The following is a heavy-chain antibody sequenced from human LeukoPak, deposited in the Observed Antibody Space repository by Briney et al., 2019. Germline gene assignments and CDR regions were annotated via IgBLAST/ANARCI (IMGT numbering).Heavy chain of an antibody. D-gene: IGHD6-6*01. CDR1: GGTFSSYA. CDR2: IIPIFGTA. CDR3: ARWSIAARGGFDY. Sequence: ASVKVSCKASGGTFSSYAISWVRQAPGQGLEWMGGIIPIFGTANYAQKFQGRVTITADKSTSTAYMELSSLRSEDTAVYYCARWSIAARGGFDYWGQGTLVTVSS. V-gene: IGHV1-69*06. J-gene: IGHJ4*02.